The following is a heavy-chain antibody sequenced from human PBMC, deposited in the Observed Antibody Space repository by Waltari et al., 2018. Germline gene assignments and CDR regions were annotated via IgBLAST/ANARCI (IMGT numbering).Heavy chain of an antibody. Sequence: EEQLVESGGGLVKPGGSLRLSCAASDFTFSSYSMNWVRQAPGKGMEGVASISSTSHYIYYADSVKGRFTISRYNAKNSLYLQMNSLRAEDTAVYYCARGFWFATVSTFTWFDPWGQGTLVTVSS. CDR2: ISSTSHYI. J-gene: IGHJ5*02. CDR1: DFTFSSYS. CDR3: ARGFWFATVSTFTWFDP. D-gene: IGHD4-17*01. V-gene: IGHV3-21*01.